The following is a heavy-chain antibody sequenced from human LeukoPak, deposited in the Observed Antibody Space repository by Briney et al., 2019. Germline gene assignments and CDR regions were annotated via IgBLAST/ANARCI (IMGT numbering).Heavy chain of an antibody. CDR1: GGSISSGSYY. D-gene: IGHD5-12*01. CDR2: IYTSGST. CDR3: ASQDIVATIADY. Sequence: PSETLSLTCTVSGGSISSGSYYWSWIRQPAGKGLEWIGRIYTSGSTNYNPSLKSRVTISVDTSKNQFSLKLSSVTAADTAVYYCASQDIVATIADYWGQGTLVTVSS. J-gene: IGHJ4*02. V-gene: IGHV4-61*02.